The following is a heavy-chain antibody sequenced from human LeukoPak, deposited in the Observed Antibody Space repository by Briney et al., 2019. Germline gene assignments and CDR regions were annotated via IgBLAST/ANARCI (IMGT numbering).Heavy chain of an antibody. Sequence: GGSLRLSCAASGFTFSSYGMHWVRQAPGKGLEWVAFIRYDGSNKYYADSVKGRFTISRDNSKNTLYLQMNSLRAEDTAVYYCTTDLGSTVGYYYYYYMDVWGKGTTVTVSS. J-gene: IGHJ6*03. V-gene: IGHV3-30*02. CDR3: TTDLGSTVGYYYYYYMDV. D-gene: IGHD2-2*01. CDR2: IRYDGSNK. CDR1: GFTFSSYG.